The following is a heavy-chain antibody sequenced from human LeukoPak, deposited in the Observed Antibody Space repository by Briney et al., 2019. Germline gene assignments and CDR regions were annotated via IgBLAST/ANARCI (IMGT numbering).Heavy chain of an antibody. V-gene: IGHV4-39*02. CDR3: ARETGDPPLFDY. Sequence: PSXTLSLTCTVSGGSISSSSYFWXWVRQPPGKGLEWVGSMSYSGSTYYNPSLKSRVTISVDTSKNQFSLKLSSVTAADTAVYYCARETGDPPLFDYWGQGTLVTVSS. CDR1: GGSISSSSYF. D-gene: IGHD7-27*01. J-gene: IGHJ4*02. CDR2: MSYSGST.